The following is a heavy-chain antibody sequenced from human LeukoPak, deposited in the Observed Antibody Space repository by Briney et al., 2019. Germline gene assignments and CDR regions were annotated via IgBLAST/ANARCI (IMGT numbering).Heavy chain of an antibody. CDR1: GYTFTGYY. CDR3: ARRPAAAGFYFLDY. J-gene: IGHJ4*02. D-gene: IGHD6-13*01. CDR2: ISPDSGGT. V-gene: IGHV1-2*02. Sequence: ASVKVPCKASGYTFTGYYMHWVRQAPGQGLEWMGWISPDSGGTNYAQKFQGRVTMTRDTSISTAYMELSRLTSGDTAVYYCARRPAAAGFYFLDYWGQGTLVTVSS.